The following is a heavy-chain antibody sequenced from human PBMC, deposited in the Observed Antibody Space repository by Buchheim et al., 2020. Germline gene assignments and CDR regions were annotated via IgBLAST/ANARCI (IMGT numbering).Heavy chain of an antibody. CDR1: GFTFSSYS. V-gene: IGHV3-48*02. CDR2: ISSSSSTI. J-gene: IGHJ3*02. CDR3: ARVGDRGRKYSGSKSDAFDI. Sequence: EVQLVESGGGLVQPGGSLRLSCAASGFTFSSYSMNWVRQAPGKGLEWVSYISSSSSTIYYADSVKGRFTISRDNAKNSLYLQMNSLRDEDTAVYYCARVGDRGRKYSGSKSDAFDIWGQGT. D-gene: IGHD1-26*01.